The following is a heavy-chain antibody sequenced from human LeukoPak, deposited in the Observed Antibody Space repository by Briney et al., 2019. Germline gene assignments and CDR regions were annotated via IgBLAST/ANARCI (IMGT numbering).Heavy chain of an antibody. CDR2: IYYSGST. CDR1: GGSISSYY. Sequence: SETLSLTCTVSGGSISSYYWSWLRQPPGEGLEWIGYIYYSGSTNYNPSLKSRVTISVDTSKNQFSLKLSSVTAADTAVYYCARMGITFGGVIVSNWFDLWGQGTLVTVSS. V-gene: IGHV4-59*01. D-gene: IGHD3-16*02. CDR3: ARMGITFGGVIVSNWFDL. J-gene: IGHJ5*02.